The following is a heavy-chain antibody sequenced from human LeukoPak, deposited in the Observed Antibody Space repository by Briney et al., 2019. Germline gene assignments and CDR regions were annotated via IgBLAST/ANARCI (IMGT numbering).Heavy chain of an antibody. J-gene: IGHJ4*02. CDR3: GRSQNYNDSSGYSY. CDR2: ISSGGSTI. Sequence: GGSLRLSCAASGFTFSDYYMSWIRQAPGKGLEWVSYISSGGSTIKYADSVKGRFTVSRDNAKKSLYLQMKSLRAEDTAVYYCGRSQNYNDSSGYSYWGQGTLVTVSS. CDR1: GFTFSDYY. V-gene: IGHV3-11*04. D-gene: IGHD3-22*01.